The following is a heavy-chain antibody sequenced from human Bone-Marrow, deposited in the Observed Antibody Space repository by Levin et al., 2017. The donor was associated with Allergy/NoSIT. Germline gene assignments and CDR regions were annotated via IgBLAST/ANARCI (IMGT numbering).Heavy chain of an antibody. D-gene: IGHD3-16*02. V-gene: IGHV3-7*01. Sequence: GGSLRLSCAASGFTFSRFWMSWVRQAPGKGLEWVANIKEDGGEKYYVDSVKGRFTISRDNAKNSLYLQMNSLRGEDTAVVYCAREEGTYHDSIWGTYRVTSFASWGQGTLVTVSS. CDR1: GFTFSRFW. CDR3: AREEGTYHDSIWGTYRVTSFAS. CDR2: IKEDGGEK. J-gene: IGHJ4*02.